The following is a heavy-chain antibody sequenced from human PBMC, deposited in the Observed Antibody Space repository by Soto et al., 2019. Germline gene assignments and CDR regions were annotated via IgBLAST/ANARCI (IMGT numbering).Heavy chain of an antibody. J-gene: IGHJ4*02. Sequence: TLSLTCTVSGGSISSGDYYWSWIRQPPGKGLEWIGYIYYSGSTYYNPSLKSRVTISVDTSKNQFSLKLSSVTAADTAVYYCARSSDDYGDYGRRRVYGYWGQGTLVTVSS. CDR3: ARSSDDYGDYGRRRVYGY. V-gene: IGHV4-30-4*01. CDR2: IYYSGST. D-gene: IGHD4-17*01. CDR1: GGSISSGDYY.